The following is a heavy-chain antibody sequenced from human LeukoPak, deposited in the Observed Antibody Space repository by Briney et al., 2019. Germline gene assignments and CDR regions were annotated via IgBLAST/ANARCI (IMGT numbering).Heavy chain of an antibody. CDR2: INHSGST. J-gene: IGHJ4*02. CDR1: GGSFSVYY. CDR3: ASGGDWTAFDY. Sequence: PSETLSLTCAVYGGSFSVYYWSWIRQPPGKGLEWIGEINHSGSTNYNPSLKSRVTISVDTSKNQFSLKLSSVTAADTAVYYCASGGDWTAFDYWGQGTLVTVSS. V-gene: IGHV4-34*01. D-gene: IGHD3/OR15-3a*01.